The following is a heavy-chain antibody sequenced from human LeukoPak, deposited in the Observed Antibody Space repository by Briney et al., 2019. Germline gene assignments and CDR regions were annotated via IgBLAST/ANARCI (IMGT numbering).Heavy chain of an antibody. J-gene: IGHJ5*02. CDR1: GYTFTGYY. CDR2: INPNSGGT. V-gene: IGHV1-2*04. D-gene: IGHD6-19*01. Sequence: ASVKVSCKASGYTFTGYYMHWVRQAPGQGLEWMGWINPNSGGTNYAQKFQGWVTMTRDTSISAAYMELSRLRSDDTAVYYCAREEYSSGWYAYNWFDPWGQGTLVTVSS. CDR3: AREEYSSGWYAYNWFDP.